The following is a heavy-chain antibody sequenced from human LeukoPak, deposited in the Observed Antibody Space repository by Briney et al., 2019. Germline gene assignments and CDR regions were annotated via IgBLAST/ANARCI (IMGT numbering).Heavy chain of an antibody. D-gene: IGHD6-13*01. V-gene: IGHV3-11*01. Sequence: GGSLRLSCAVSGFTFSDYYMSWIRQAPGKGLEWVSYISSGGSTISHADSVKGRFTISRDNAENSLYLQMNSLRAEDAAVYYCARRAAAGRCLDYWGQGTLVTVSS. J-gene: IGHJ4*02. CDR2: ISSGGSTI. CDR1: GFTFSDYY. CDR3: ARRAAAGRCLDY.